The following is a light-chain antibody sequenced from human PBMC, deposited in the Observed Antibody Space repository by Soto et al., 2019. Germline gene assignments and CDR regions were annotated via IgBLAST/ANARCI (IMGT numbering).Light chain of an antibody. CDR3: QSYASSLSGLV. J-gene: IGLJ2*01. V-gene: IGLV1-40*01. CDR1: SSNIGAGYD. CDR2: GNS. Sequence: QSVLTQPPSVSGAPGQRVTISCTGSSSNIGAGYDVHWYQQLPGTAPKLLIYGNSSRPSGVPDRFSGAKSGTSASLAITGLQAEDEADYYCQSYASSLSGLVFGGGTQVTVL.